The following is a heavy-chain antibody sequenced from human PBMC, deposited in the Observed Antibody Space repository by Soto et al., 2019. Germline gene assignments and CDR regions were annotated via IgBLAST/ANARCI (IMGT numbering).Heavy chain of an antibody. CDR1: GGSISSSSYY. V-gene: IGHV4-39*01. Sequence: QLQLQESGPGLVKPSETLSLTCTVSGGSISSSSYYWGWIRQPPGKGLEWIGSIYYSGSTYYNPCLKSRVTISVDTSKNQFSLKLSSVTAADTAVYYCARAEDSSGYYYYYYGMDVWGQGTTVTVSS. CDR2: IYYSGST. D-gene: IGHD3-22*01. CDR3: ARAEDSSGYYYYYYGMDV. J-gene: IGHJ6*02.